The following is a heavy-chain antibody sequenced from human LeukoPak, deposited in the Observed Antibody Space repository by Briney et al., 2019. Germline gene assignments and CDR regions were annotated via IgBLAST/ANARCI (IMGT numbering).Heavy chain of an antibody. D-gene: IGHD2-2*01. J-gene: IGHJ4*02. Sequence: ASVKVSCKASGYTFTSYYMHWVRQAPGQGLEWMGIIKPSDGSTSYAQNLQGRVTMTRDTSTSTVYMELSSLRSDDTAVYYCARRWCSSTSCQFDYWGQGTLVTVSS. V-gene: IGHV1-46*01. CDR3: ARRWCSSTSCQFDY. CDR2: IKPSDGST. CDR1: GYTFTSYY.